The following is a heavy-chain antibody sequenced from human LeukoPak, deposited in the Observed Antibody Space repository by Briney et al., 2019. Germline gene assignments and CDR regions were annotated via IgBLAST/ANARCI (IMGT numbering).Heavy chain of an antibody. CDR2: IDPSDSYT. D-gene: IGHD2-2*02. J-gene: IGHJ5*02. CDR1: GYSFTSYW. CDR3: ARSDCSSTSCYRMSWFDP. V-gene: IGHV5-10-1*01. Sequence: GESLRISCKGSGYSFTSYWISWVRQMPGKGLEWMGRIDPSDSYTNYSPSLQGHVTISADKSISTAYLQWSSLKASDTAMYYCARSDCSSTSCYRMSWFDPWGQGTLVTVSS.